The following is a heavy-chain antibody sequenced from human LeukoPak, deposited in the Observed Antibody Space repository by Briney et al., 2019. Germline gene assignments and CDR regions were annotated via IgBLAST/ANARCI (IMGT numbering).Heavy chain of an antibody. D-gene: IGHD2-15*01. CDR2: INHSGST. Sequence: LRLSCAASGFTFSSYGMHWVRQAPGKGLEWIGEINHSGSTNYNPSLKSRVTISVDTSKNQFSLKLSSVTAADTAVYYCARGEVVVADYYFDYWGQGTLVTVSS. J-gene: IGHJ4*02. CDR3: ARGEVVVADYYFDY. CDR1: GFTFSSYG. V-gene: IGHV4-34*01.